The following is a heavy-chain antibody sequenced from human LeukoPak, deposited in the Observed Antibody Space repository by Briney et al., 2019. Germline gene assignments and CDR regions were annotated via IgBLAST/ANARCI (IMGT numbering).Heavy chain of an antibody. CDR2: IGTAGDT. D-gene: IGHD2-8*01. CDR1: GFTFRNYD. CDR3: ARGCYNNGTYYQSYGVFDI. Sequence: GGSLRLSCAASGFTFRNYDMHWVRQVTGKGLEWVSAIGTAGDTYYSDSVKGRFTISRENARNSLFLQMNTLRAGDTAVYFCARGCYNNGTYYQSYGVFDIWGQGTMVTVSS. V-gene: IGHV3-13*01. J-gene: IGHJ3*02.